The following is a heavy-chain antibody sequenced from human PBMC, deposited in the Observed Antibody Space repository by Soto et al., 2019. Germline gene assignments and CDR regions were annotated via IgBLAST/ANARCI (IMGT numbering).Heavy chain of an antibody. CDR1: GYYVRNEY. V-gene: IGHV4-59*02. Sequence: XETLSLTCTVSGYYVRNEYKSWIRQPPGKGLEWIGYISYSGSLNYNPSLKSRVTISVDTSKNQFSLKLSSVTAADTAVYYCARGRDGDYFDYWGQGTLVTVSS. CDR3: ARGRDGDYFDY. D-gene: IGHD4-17*01. J-gene: IGHJ4*02. CDR2: ISYSGSL.